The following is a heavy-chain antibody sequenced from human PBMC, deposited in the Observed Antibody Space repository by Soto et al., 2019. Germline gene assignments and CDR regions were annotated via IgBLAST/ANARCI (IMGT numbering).Heavy chain of an antibody. CDR1: GGSVSSGSYY. CDR3: ARDRAPGYYYGMDV. V-gene: IGHV4-61*01. CDR2: IYYSGST. Sequence: SETLSLTCTVSGGSVSSGSYYWSWIRQPPGKGLEWIGYIYYSGSTNYNPPLKSRVTISVDTSKNQFSLKLSSVTAADTAVYYCARDRAPGYYYGMDVWGQGTTVTVSS. J-gene: IGHJ6*02.